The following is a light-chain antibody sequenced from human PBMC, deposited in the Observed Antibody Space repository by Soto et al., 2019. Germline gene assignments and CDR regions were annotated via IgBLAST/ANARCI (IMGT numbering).Light chain of an antibody. V-gene: IGLV2-11*01. CDR1: SSDVGGYNS. CDR3: CSYAGTYSYV. J-gene: IGLJ7*01. Sequence: QSVLTQPRSVSGSPGQSVAISCTGTSSDVGGYNSVSWYQQYPGKAPKLMIYDVSKRPSGVPDRFSGSKSGNTASLTISGLQAEDEADYYCCSYAGTYSYVFGTGTQLTVL. CDR2: DVS.